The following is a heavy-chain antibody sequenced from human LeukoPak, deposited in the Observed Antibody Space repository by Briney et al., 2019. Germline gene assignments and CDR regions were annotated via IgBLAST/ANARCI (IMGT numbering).Heavy chain of an antibody. CDR2: VNQDGSVK. CDR3: ARIGYSSSCTDY. V-gene: IGHV3-7*01. D-gene: IGHD6-6*01. J-gene: IGHJ4*02. CDR1: GFTFSNYW. Sequence: GGSLRLSCAVFGFTFSNYWMSWVRQAPGKGLEWVANVNQDGSVKYYADSVKGRFTISRDNAKNSLYLQMNSLRDEDTAVYYCARIGYSSSCTDYWGQGTLVTVSS.